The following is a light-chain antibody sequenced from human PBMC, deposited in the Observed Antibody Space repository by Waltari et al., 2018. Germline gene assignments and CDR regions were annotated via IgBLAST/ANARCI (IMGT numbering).Light chain of an antibody. V-gene: IGLV6-57*01. Sequence: FILTQPHSVSESPGKTVTISCTRSSGSIASNYVQWYQQRPGSSPTTVIYEDDQRPSGGPDRFSGSIDGSSNSASLTISGLKTEDESDYYCQSYDSTTVIFGGGTKLTVL. CDR1: SGSIASNY. J-gene: IGLJ2*01. CDR3: QSYDSTTVI. CDR2: EDD.